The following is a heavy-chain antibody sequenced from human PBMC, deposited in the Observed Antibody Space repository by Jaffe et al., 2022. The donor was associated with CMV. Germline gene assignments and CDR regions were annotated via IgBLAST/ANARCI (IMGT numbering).Heavy chain of an antibody. Sequence: QVQLVQSGPEVKKPGSSVKVSCKASGGTFNIYAITWLRQAPGQGLEWMGGIIPVFGTADYAQKFQGRVTITADESTSTAYMELRSLRSEDTAVYYCARGYSHNLWGQGTLVTVSS. D-gene: IGHD5-18*01. CDR3: ARGYSHNL. CDR1: GGTFNIYA. CDR2: IIPVFGTA. J-gene: IGHJ4*02. V-gene: IGHV1-69*01.